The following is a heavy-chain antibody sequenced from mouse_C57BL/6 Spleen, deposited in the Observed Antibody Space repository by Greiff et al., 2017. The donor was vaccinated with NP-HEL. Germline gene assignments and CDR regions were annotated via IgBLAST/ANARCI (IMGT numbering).Heavy chain of an antibody. D-gene: IGHD2-5*01. J-gene: IGHJ2*01. CDR1: GYTFTDYE. Sequence: VQLQQSGAELVRPGASVTLSCKASGYTFTDYEMHWVKQTPVHGLEWIGAIDPETGGTAYNQKFKGKAILTADKSSSTAYMELRCLTSEDSAVYYCTYSNHEGYYFDYWGQGTTLTVSS. V-gene: IGHV1-15*01. CDR3: TYSNHEGYYFDY. CDR2: IDPETGGT.